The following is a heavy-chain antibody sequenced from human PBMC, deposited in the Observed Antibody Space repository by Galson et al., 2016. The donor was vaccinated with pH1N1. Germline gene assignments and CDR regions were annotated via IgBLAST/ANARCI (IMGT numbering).Heavy chain of an antibody. D-gene: IGHD3-10*02. CDR1: GGSISSGIYY. CDR3: ARGGSEVLLSGEHRNWFDP. J-gene: IGHJ5*02. V-gene: IGHV4-61*02. CDR2: VYSSGTT. Sequence: TLSLTCTVSGGSISSGIYYWSWIRQPAGKGLEWIGLVYSSGTTNSNPSLKSRVSISADTAKNQFSLKLSSVTAVDTAVYYCARGGSEVLLSGEHRNWFDPWGQGILVTVSS.